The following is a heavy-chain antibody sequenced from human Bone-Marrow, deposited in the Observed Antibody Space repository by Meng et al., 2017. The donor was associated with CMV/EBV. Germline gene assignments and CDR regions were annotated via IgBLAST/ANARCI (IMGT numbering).Heavy chain of an antibody. D-gene: IGHD5-24*01. J-gene: IGHJ6*02. CDR1: GFTFSSSP. CDR3: ARDILVGDGYNLAGYGMDV. V-gene: IGHV3-30*04. CDR2: ISYDGSNQ. Sequence: GESLKISCAASGFTFSSSPMHWVRQAPGKGLEWVAVISYDGSNQYYANSVKGRCTLSRDNSKNTLYLQMNSLRAEDTAVYYCARDILVGDGYNLAGYGMDVWGQGTTVTVSS.